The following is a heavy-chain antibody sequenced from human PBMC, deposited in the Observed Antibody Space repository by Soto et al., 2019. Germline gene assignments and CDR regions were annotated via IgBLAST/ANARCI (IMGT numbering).Heavy chain of an antibody. CDR1: GGTFSSYI. CDR3: ARFPQTAIVGAAYFDY. J-gene: IGHJ4*02. CDR2: IIPILGIT. Sequence: QVQLVQSGAEVKKPGSSVKVSCKASGGTFSSYIISWVRQAPGQGLEWMGRIIPILGITNYAQKFQGRVTITADKSTSTDYTDLSTLRSEDTAVYYCARFPQTAIVGAAYFDYWGQGTLVTVSS. V-gene: IGHV1-69*02. D-gene: IGHD1-26*01.